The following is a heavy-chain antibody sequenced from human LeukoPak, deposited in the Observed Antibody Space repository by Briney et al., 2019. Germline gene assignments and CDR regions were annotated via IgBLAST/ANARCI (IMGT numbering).Heavy chain of an antibody. J-gene: IGHJ4*02. CDR2: IYYSGST. V-gene: IGHV4-59*08. CDR3: ARQYFDWFFDY. Sequence: SETLSLTCTVSGGSISSYYWSWIRQPPGKGLEWIGYIYYSGSTNYNPSLKSRVTISVDTSKNQFSLKLSSVTAADTAVYYCARQYFDWFFDYWGQGTLVTVSS. CDR1: GGSISSYY. D-gene: IGHD3-9*01.